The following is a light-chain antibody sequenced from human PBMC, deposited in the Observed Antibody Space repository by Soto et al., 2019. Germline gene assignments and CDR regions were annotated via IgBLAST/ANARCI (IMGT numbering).Light chain of an antibody. CDR3: ATWDRSLSVGV. CDR2: DND. J-gene: IGLJ2*01. CDR1: SSNIGNNY. V-gene: IGLV1-51*01. Sequence: QSVLTQPPSVSAAPGQKVTSSCSGSSSNIGNNYVFGYQQLPGTAPKLLIYDNDKRPSGIPDRFSGSKSGTSATLGITGLQTGAEAEYYCATWDRSLSVGVFGGGTKVTVL.